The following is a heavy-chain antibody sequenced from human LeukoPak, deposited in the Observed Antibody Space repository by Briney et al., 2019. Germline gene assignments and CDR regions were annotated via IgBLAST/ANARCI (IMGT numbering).Heavy chain of an antibody. CDR1: GFTFSSYG. CDR3: AKDPTGVTTTHPDY. J-gene: IGHJ4*02. Sequence: PGGSLRLSCAASGFTFSSYGMHWVRQAPGKGLEWVVFIRYDGSNKSYADSVKGRFTISRDNSKNTLYLQMNSLRPGDTAVYYCAKDPTGVTTTHPDYWGQGTLVTVSS. D-gene: IGHD4-17*01. V-gene: IGHV3-30*02. CDR2: IRYDGSNK.